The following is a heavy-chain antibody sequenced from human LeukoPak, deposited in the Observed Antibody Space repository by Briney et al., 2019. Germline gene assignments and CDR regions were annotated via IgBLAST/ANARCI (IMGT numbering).Heavy chain of an antibody. CDR1: GFTFSSYA. J-gene: IGHJ5*02. CDR3: APYFPDRGS. Sequence: PGGSLRLSCAASGFTFSSYAMHWVRPAPGKGLEWVTFIRYDVSKTYYADSVKGRFTISRDNAKNSLYLQMNNLRAEDTAVYYCAPYFPDRGSWGQGTLVTVSS. V-gene: IGHV3-30*02. D-gene: IGHD2/OR15-2a*01. CDR2: IRYDVSKT.